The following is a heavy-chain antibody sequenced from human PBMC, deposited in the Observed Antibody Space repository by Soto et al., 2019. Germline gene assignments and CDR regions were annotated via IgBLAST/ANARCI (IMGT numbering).Heavy chain of an antibody. J-gene: IGHJ4*02. CDR1: GFTFSSYA. CDR2: ISYDGSNK. CDR3: ARVPHSGYDLY. V-gene: IGHV3-30-3*01. D-gene: IGHD5-12*01. Sequence: GGSLRLSCAASGFTFSSYAMHWVRQAPGKGLEWVAVISYDGSNKYYADSVKGRFTISRDNSKNTLYLQMNSLRAEDTAVYYCARVPHSGYDLYWGQGTLVTVSS.